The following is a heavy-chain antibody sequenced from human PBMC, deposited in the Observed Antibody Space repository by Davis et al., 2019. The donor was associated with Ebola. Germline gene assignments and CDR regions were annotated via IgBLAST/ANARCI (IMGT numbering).Heavy chain of an antibody. D-gene: IGHD3-22*01. CDR2: IIPMFRSP. V-gene: IGHV1-69*13. CDR1: GDTFVSFA. J-gene: IGHJ5*02. Sequence: SVKVSCKASGDTFVSFAIAWVRQAPGQGLEWMGGIIPMFRSPNYSQKFQGRVAITADESTKTAYMELSSLTSDDTAVYYCARVQTGYYYDSSDSPSWLDPWGQGTLVTVSP. CDR3: ARVQTGYYYDSSDSPSWLDP.